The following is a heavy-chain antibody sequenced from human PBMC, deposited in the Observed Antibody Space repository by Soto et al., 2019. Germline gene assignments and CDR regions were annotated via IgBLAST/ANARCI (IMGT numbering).Heavy chain of an antibody. CDR1: GDSVSSNSAG. CDR2: TYYRSKWYY. J-gene: IGHJ4*01. CDR3: ARGEQDGGRMCYY. Sequence: SQTLSLTCAITGDSVSSNSAGWSWVRQSPSRGLEWLGRTYYRSKWYYEYAVSVRGRITINPDTSKNQYSLQLNSVTPEDTAVYFCARGEQDGGRMCYYWGQGTLVNVS. V-gene: IGHV6-1*01. D-gene: IGHD1-26*01.